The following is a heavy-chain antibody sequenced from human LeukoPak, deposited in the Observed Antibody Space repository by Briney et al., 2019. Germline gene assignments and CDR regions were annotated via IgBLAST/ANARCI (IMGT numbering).Heavy chain of an antibody. J-gene: IGHJ5*02. V-gene: IGHV4-4*07. CDR2: IYSAGTT. CDR3: ARDKAWLDP. CDR1: GGSMGIYY. Sequence: SETLSLTCTVSGGSMGIYYWAWIRQPAGKGLEWIGRIYSAGTTTYNPALKSRVTMSIDMSKNQFSLTLRSMTAADTAVYYCARDKAWLDPWGQGTLVTVSS. D-gene: IGHD5-12*01.